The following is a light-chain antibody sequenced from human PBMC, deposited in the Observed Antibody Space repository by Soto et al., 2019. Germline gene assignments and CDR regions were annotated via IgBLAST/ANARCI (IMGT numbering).Light chain of an antibody. V-gene: IGKV3-15*01. J-gene: IGKJ2*01. CDR2: GAT. CDR3: QQYNNWPST. Sequence: EVRMTQSPGTLSVSPGEGATLSCRANESISVNLACYQQKPGQAPKLLIFGATSRATGVPARFSGSGSVTDFSLTISSPQSEDFAVYYCQQYNNWPSTFGQGTKLEIK. CDR1: ESISVN.